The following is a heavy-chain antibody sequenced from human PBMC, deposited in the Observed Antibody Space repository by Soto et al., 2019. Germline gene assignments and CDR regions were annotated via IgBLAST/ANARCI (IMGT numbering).Heavy chain of an antibody. CDR3: ARDDLNGYFFDI. D-gene: IGHD3-9*01. CDR2: IYHSGST. Sequence: SETLSLTCSVSGTSISSGGYSWNWIRQPPGKGLEWIGYIYHSGSTYYNPSLKSRVTISVDKSKNQFSLKLSSVTAADTAVYYCARDDLNGYFFDIWRQGTMVTVSS. V-gene: IGHV4-30-2*01. CDR1: GTSISSGGYS. J-gene: IGHJ3*02.